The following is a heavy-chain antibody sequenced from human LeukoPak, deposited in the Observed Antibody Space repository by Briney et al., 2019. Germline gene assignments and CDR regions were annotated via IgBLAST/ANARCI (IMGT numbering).Heavy chain of an antibody. D-gene: IGHD2-15*01. CDR1: GYTFTGYY. CDR2: INPNSGGT. V-gene: IGHV1-2*06. CDR3: ARALPDCSGGSCYQLGFDY. J-gene: IGHJ4*02. Sequence: ASVKVSCKASGYTFTGYYMHWVRQAPGQGLEWMGRINPNSGGTNYAQKFQGRVTMTRDTSISTACMELSRLRSDDTAVYYCARALPDCSGGSCYQLGFDYWGQGTLVTVSS.